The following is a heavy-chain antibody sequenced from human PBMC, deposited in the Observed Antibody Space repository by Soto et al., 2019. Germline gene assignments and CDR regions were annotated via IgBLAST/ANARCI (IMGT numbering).Heavy chain of an antibody. CDR1: GFTFSSYS. D-gene: IGHD4-4*01. Sequence: EVQLVESGGGLVKPGGSLRLSCAASGFTFSSYSLNWVRQAPGKGLEWVSSISTTGTYIYYADSVKGRVTISRDNGKNSVYLQMNSLRADDTAVYYCAREASLYSESVANCVNYWGQGTLVTVSS. CDR3: AREASLYSESVANCVNY. V-gene: IGHV3-21*06. CDR2: ISTTGTYI. J-gene: IGHJ4*02.